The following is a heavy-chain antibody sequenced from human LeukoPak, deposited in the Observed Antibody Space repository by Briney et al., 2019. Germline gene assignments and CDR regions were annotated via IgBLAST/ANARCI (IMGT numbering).Heavy chain of an antibody. J-gene: IGHJ3*02. CDR1: GYTFTSYA. D-gene: IGHD1-26*01. CDR3: AREALVGAPDAFDI. V-gene: IGHV7-4-1*02. CDR2: INTNTGNP. Sequence: ASVKASCKASGYTFTSYAMNWVRQAPGQGLEWMGRINTNTGNPTYAQGFTGRFVFSLDTSVSTAYLQISSLKAEDTAVYYCAREALVGAPDAFDIWGQGTMVTVSS.